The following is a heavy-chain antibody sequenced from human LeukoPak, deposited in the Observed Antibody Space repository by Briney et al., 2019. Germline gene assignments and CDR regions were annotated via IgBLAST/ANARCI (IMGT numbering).Heavy chain of an antibody. CDR2: IYTSGST. Sequence: SETLSLTCTVSGGSISSYYWSWIRQSAGKGLEWIGRIYTSGSTNYNPSLKSRVTMSVDTSKNRFSLKLSSVTAADTAVYYCARDIKYYDILTGTYYYYYMDVWGKGITVTVSS. D-gene: IGHD3-9*01. V-gene: IGHV4-4*07. CDR1: GGSISSYY. CDR3: ARDIKYYDILTGTYYYYYMDV. J-gene: IGHJ6*03.